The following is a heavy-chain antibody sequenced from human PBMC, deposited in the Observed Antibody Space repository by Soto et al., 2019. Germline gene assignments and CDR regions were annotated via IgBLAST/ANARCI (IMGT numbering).Heavy chain of an antibody. CDR3: ARQPRITIFGVVIITNYFDY. CDR2: ISGSGGST. Sequence: PGGSLRLSCAASGFTFSSYAMSWVRQAPGKGLEWVSAISGSGGSTYYADSVKGRFTISRDNSKNTLYLQMNSLRAEDTAVYYCARQPRITIFGVVIITNYFDYWGQGTLVTVSS. V-gene: IGHV3-23*01. J-gene: IGHJ4*02. D-gene: IGHD3-3*01. CDR1: GFTFSSYA.